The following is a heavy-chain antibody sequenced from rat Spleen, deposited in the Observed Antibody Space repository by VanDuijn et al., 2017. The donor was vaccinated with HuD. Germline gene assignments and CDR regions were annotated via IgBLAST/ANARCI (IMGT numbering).Heavy chain of an antibody. D-gene: IGHD1-6*01. CDR1: GFTFSNYC. Sequence: EVQLVESGGDLVQPGRSMKLSCTTSGFTFSNYCMTWVRQATTKSLDWVASISTGGGKTYYRDSVEDRFTVSRDNAKNTLYLQMDSLRSEDTATYYCVRGNMDSTDYYHYFDYWGQGVMVTVSS. CDR2: ISTGGGKT. V-gene: IGHV5-25*01. CDR3: VRGNMDSTDYYHYFDY. J-gene: IGHJ2*01.